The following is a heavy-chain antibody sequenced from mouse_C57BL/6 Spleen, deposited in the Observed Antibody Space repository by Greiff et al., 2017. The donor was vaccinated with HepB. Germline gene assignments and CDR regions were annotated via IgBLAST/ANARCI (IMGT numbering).Heavy chain of an antibody. J-gene: IGHJ4*01. CDR3: ARGPYYCSSDDAMDY. CDR1: GYTFTDYY. Sequence: EVQLQQSGPELVKPGASVKISCKASGYTFTDYYMNWVKQSHGKSLEWIGDINPNNGGTSYNQKCKGKATLTVDKSSSTAYMELRTLTSEDSAVYYCARGPYYCSSDDAMDYWGQGTSVTVAS. CDR2: INPNNGGT. D-gene: IGHD1-1*01. V-gene: IGHV1-26*01.